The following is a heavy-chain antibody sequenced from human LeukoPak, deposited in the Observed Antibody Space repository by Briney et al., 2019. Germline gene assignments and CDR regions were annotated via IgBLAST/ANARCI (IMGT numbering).Heavy chain of an antibody. J-gene: IGHJ4*02. CDR3: ARLSIAAAGTFDY. Sequence: GESLKISCEASGYSFTTYWIGWVRQMPGKGLEWMGIIYPGDSESRYSPSFQGHVTISADKSIGTAYLQWSSLKASDTAMYYCARLSIAAAGTFDYWGQGTLVTVSS. D-gene: IGHD6-13*01. CDR1: GYSFTTYW. V-gene: IGHV5-51*01. CDR2: IYPGDSES.